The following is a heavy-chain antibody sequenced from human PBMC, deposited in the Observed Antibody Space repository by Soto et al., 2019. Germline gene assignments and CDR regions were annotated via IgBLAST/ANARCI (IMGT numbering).Heavy chain of an antibody. D-gene: IGHD2-8*01. Sequence: SETLSLTCTVSGGSISSYYWSWIRQPPGKGLEWIGYIYYSGSTNYNPSLKSRVTISVDTSKNQFSLKLSSVTAADTAVYYCASHSPHYCTNGVCYGPFDYRGQGTLVTVSS. CDR2: IYYSGST. CDR1: GGSISSYY. CDR3: ASHSPHYCTNGVCYGPFDY. V-gene: IGHV4-59*08. J-gene: IGHJ4*02.